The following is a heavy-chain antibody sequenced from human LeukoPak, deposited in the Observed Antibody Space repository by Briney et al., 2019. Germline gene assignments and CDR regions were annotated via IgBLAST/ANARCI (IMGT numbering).Heavy chain of an antibody. V-gene: IGHV1-24*01. CDR1: GYTLTELS. J-gene: IGHJ6*02. CDR2: FDPEDGET. CDR3: ATSRRSRHYGMDV. Sequence: ASVKVSCKVSGYTLTELSMHWVRQAPGKGLEWMGGFDPEDGETIYAQKFQGRVTMTGDTSTDTAYMELSSLRSEDTAVYYCATSRRSRHYGMDVWGQGTTVTVSS.